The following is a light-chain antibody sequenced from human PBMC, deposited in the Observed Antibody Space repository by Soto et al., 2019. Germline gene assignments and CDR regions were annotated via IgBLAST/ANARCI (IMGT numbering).Light chain of an antibody. CDR2: GAS. J-gene: IGKJ3*01. CDR3: QQFRTSPFT. V-gene: IGKV3-20*01. Sequence: EIVLTQSPGTLSLSPGERATLSCRASQSVSISYLAWYQQKPGQAPRLLIYGASSRATGIPDRFSGSGSGTAFTLPISRLEPEDFAVYYCQQFRTSPFTFGPGTKVDIK. CDR1: QSVSISY.